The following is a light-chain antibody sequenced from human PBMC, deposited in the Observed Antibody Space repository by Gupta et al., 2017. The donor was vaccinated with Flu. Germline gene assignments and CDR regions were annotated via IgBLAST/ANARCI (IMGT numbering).Light chain of an antibody. J-gene: IGKJ5*01. Sequence: PSSLSASVGDRVTISCRASFDIKNYLYWYQRQPGKAPNLLIYSTSTVQSGVPSRFSGSGSGTDFALTIDRGQPEEFATYYCQQRYSAFLTFGQGTRLDIE. CDR1: FDIKNY. CDR2: STS. V-gene: IGKV1-39*01. CDR3: QQRYSAFLT.